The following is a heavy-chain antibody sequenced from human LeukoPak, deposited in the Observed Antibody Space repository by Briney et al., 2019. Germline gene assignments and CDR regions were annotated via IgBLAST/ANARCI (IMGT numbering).Heavy chain of an antibody. V-gene: IGHV3-73*01. Sequence: GGSLRLSCAVSGFTFSGSAIHWVRQASGRGLEWVGRIRSKTNDYATAYAASVRGRFTVSRDDSENTAYLQMNGLKTEDTAVYYCTRHHSIVGGAFDLWGLGTMVTVSS. CDR3: TRHHSIVGGAFDL. J-gene: IGHJ3*01. D-gene: IGHD3-22*01. CDR1: GFTFSGSA. CDR2: IRSKTNDYAT.